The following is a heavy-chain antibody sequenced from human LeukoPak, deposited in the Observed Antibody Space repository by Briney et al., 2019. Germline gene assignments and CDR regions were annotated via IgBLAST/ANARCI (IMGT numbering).Heavy chain of an antibody. D-gene: IGHD1-26*01. J-gene: IGHJ4*02. Sequence: ASVKVSCKASGYTFTSYYMHWVRQAPGQGLEWMGIINPSGGSTSYAQKFQGRVTMTRDTSTSTVYMELSSLRSEDTAVYYCARVGSSRIVGATYADYWGQGTLVTVSS. V-gene: IGHV1-46*01. CDR3: ARVGSSRIVGATYADY. CDR2: INPSGGST. CDR1: GYTFTSYY.